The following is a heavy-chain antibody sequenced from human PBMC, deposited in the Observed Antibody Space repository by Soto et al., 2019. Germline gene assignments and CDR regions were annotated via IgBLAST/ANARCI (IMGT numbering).Heavy chain of an antibody. Sequence: PSDTLSLTCTVSGGSISSYYWSWIRQPPGKGLEWIGYIYYSGSTNYNPSLKSRVTISVDTSKNQFSLKLSSVTAADTAVYYCARATTGTTMRFDPWGQGTLVTVSS. J-gene: IGHJ5*02. CDR1: GGSISSYY. CDR2: IYYSGST. V-gene: IGHV4-59*01. CDR3: ARATTGTTMRFDP. D-gene: IGHD1-1*01.